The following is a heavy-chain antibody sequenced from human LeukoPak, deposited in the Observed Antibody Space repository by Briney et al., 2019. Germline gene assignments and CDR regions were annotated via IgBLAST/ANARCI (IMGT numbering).Heavy chain of an antibody. CDR3: ARRATAGSCFDY. J-gene: IGHJ4*02. CDR2: ISGSGGST. V-gene: IGHV3-23*01. CDR1: GFTFSSYA. D-gene: IGHD6-13*01. Sequence: GGSLRLSCAASGFTFSSYAMSWVRQAPGKGLEWVSAISGSGGSTYYADSVKGRFTISRDNSKITLYLQMNSLRAEDTAVYYCARRATAGSCFDYWGQGTLVTVSS.